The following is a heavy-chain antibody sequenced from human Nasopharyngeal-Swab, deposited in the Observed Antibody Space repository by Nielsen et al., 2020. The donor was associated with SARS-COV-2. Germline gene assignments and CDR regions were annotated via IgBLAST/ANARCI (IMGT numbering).Heavy chain of an antibody. V-gene: IGHV3-43*01. CDR1: GFTFDDYG. CDR2: ISWDGVNT. CDR3: ARGVHYMSYFHTPPSDQ. Sequence: GESLKISCVTSGFTFDDYGIHWVRQVPGKGLEWVSLISWDGVNTYYAGSVRGRFTISRDNSRNSLYLQMNSLKTEDTALYYCARGVHYMSYFHTPPSDQWGQGTLVTVSS. J-gene: IGHJ4*02. D-gene: IGHD3-10*01.